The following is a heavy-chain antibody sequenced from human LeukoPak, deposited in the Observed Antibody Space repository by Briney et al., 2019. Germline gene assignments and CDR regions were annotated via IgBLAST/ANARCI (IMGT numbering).Heavy chain of an antibody. CDR2: ICYSGNT. V-gene: IGHV4-59*01. Sequence: PSETLSLTCTVSGDSISSYYWSWIRQPPGKGLEWIGCICYSGNTNYNPSLKSRVTISVDTSKNQFSLKLSSVTAPDTAVYYCARDYAFDIWGQGTMVTVSS. CDR1: GDSISSYY. J-gene: IGHJ3*02. CDR3: ARDYAFDI.